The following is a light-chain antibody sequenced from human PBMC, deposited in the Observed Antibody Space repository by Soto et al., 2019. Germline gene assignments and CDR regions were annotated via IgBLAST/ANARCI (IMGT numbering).Light chain of an antibody. V-gene: IGLV2-14*01. CDR1: SSVVGGYNY. CDR2: EVS. J-gene: IGLJ1*01. CDR3: SSYTSSSTAYV. Sequence: QSALTQPASVSGSPGQSITISCTGTSSVVGGYNYVSWYQQHPGKAPKLMIYEVSNRPSGVSNRFSGSKSGNTASLTISGLQAEDEADYYCSSYTSSSTAYVFGTGTKVTVL.